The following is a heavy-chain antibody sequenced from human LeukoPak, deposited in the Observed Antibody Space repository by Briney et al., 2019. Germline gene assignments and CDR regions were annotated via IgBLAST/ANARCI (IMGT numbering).Heavy chain of an antibody. CDR3: ARLTSSWYQDWYFDL. CDR1: GGSISSYD. CDR2: IYTSGST. D-gene: IGHD6-13*01. Sequence: SETPSLTCTVSGGSISSYDWSWIRQPAGKGLEWIGRIYTSGSTKYNPSLKSRVTMSLDTSKKQFSLKLSSVTVTDTAVYYCARLTSSWYQDWYFDLWGRGTLVTVSS. V-gene: IGHV4-4*07. J-gene: IGHJ2*01.